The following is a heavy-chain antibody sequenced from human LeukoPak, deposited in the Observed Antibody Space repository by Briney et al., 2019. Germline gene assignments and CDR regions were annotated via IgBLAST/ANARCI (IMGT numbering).Heavy chain of an antibody. D-gene: IGHD6-13*01. CDR3: ATPGRIPEAANWFDP. CDR1: GFTFPNAW. V-gene: IGHV3-15*01. Sequence: GGSLRLSCAASGFTFPNAWMSWLRQAPGKGLEWVGHIKSRTDGGTTDYAAPVKGRFTISRDDSENTLYLQMNSLKTEDTAVYYCATPGRIPEAANWFDPWGQGTPVTVSS. J-gene: IGHJ5*02. CDR2: IKSRTDGGTT.